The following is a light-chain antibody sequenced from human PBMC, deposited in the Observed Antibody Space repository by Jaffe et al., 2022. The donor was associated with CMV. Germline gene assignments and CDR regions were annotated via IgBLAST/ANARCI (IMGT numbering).Light chain of an antibody. CDR1: QSISTY. V-gene: IGKV1-39*01. CDR2: SAS. CDR3: QHSYSAPIT. J-gene: IGKJ5*01. Sequence: DIQMTQSPPSLSASVGDRVTITCRASQSISTYLNWYQLKPGKAPKLLIYSASTLQSGVPSRFSGSGSGTDFTLTISSLQPEDYATYSCQHSYSAPITFGQGTRLEIK.